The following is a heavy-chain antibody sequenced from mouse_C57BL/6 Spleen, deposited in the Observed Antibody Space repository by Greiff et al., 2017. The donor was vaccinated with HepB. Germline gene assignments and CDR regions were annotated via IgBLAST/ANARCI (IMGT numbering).Heavy chain of an antibody. CDR2: IYPGDGDT. V-gene: IGHV1-82*01. D-gene: IGHD1-1*01. J-gene: IGHJ2*01. CDR1: GYAFSSSW. Sequence: QVQLQQSGPELVKPGASVKISCKASGYAFSSSWMNWVKQRPGKGLEWIGRIYPGDGDTNYNGKFKGKATLTADKYSSTAYMQLSSLTSEDSAVYFCARQMELRGFDYWGQGTTLTVSS. CDR3: ARQMELRGFDY.